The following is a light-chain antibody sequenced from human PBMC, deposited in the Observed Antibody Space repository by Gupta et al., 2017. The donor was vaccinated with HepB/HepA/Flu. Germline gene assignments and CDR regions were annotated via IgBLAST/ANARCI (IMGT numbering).Light chain of an antibody. V-gene: IGLV1-44*01. Sequence: QSLLTQPPSASGTPGQRVTISCSGNSSNIGSNIVNWYQRRPGTAPKLIIYSDNQRPSGVPARFSGSKSGTSASLAISVLQSEEEADYYCAAWDDSLNGRYVFGTGTTVTLL. CDR2: SDN. CDR1: SSNIGSNI. CDR3: AAWDDSLNGRYV. J-gene: IGLJ1*01.